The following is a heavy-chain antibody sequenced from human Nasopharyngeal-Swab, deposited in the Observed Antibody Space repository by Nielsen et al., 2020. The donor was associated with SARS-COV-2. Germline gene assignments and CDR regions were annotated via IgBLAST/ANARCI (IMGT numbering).Heavy chain of an antibody. CDR3: ARVGSGSYYLYYFDY. J-gene: IGHJ4*02. CDR2: IWYDGSNK. CDR1: GFNFSSYG. V-gene: IGHV3-33*08. Sequence: GESLKISCAASGFNFSSYGMHWVRQAPGKGLELVAVIWYDGSNKYYADSVKGRFTISRDNSKNTLYLQMNSLRAEDTAVYYCARVGSGSYYLYYFDYWGQGTLVTVSS. D-gene: IGHD3-10*01.